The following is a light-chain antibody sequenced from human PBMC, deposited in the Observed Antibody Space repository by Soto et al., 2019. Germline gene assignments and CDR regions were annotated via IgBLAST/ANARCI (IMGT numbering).Light chain of an antibody. CDR1: QSVSNNY. V-gene: IGKV3-20*01. J-gene: IGKJ1*01. CDR3: HQHGGSPET. Sequence: EIVLTQSQATLSLSPGERTTLXSRASQSVSNNYVAWYQQKPGQAPRLLIFRASNKATGIPDRFSGSGSETEFILTISGLEPEDSGIYHCHQHGGSPETFGQGTKVDIK. CDR2: RAS.